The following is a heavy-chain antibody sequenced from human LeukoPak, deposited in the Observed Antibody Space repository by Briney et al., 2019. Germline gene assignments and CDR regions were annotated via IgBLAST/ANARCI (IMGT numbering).Heavy chain of an antibody. CDR3: ARVNSAMVDY. CDR2: IYYSGST. V-gene: IGHV4-59*01. D-gene: IGHD5-18*01. Sequence: KPSETLSLTCTVSGGSISSYYWSWIRQPPGKGLEWIGYIYYSGSTNYNPSLKSRVTISVDTSKNQFSLKLSSVTAADTAVYYCARVNSAMVDYWGQGTLVTVSS. J-gene: IGHJ4*02. CDR1: GGSISSYY.